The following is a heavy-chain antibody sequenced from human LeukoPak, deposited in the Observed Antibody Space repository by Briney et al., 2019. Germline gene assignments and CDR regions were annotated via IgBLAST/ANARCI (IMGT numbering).Heavy chain of an antibody. D-gene: IGHD6-19*01. CDR2: INPSGGST. CDR1: GYTFTSYY. CDR3: ASGIAVAGTLDY. Sequence: ASVKVSCKASGYTFTSYYMHWVRQAPGQGLEWMGIINPSGGSTSYAQQFQGRVTMTRDTSTSTVYMELSSLRSEDTAVYYCASGIAVAGTLDYWGQGTLVTVSS. J-gene: IGHJ4*02. V-gene: IGHV1-46*03.